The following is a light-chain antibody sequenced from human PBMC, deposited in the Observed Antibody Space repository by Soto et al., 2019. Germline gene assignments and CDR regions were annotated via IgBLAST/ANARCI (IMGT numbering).Light chain of an antibody. Sequence: QSVLTQPPSVSGAPGQRVTISCTGSSSNIGAGYDVHWYQQLPGTAHKLLIYGNSNRPSGVPDRLSGSKSGTSASLAINGLQAEDEADYYCQSYDSSLSGYVFGTGTKVTVL. CDR3: QSYDSSLSGYV. CDR2: GNS. CDR1: SSNIGAGYD. J-gene: IGLJ1*01. V-gene: IGLV1-40*01.